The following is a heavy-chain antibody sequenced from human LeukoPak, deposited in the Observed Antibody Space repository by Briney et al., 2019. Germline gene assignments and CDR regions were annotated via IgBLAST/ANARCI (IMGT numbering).Heavy chain of an antibody. D-gene: IGHD2-15*01. J-gene: IGHJ4*02. CDR3: ASPGWLGYCSGGSCYPEG. V-gene: IGHV4-4*07. Sequence: SETLSLTCTVSGGSISSYYWSWIRQPAGKGLESIGHISTSGSTNYNPSLKSRVTMSVDTSKNQFSLKLSSVTAADTAVYYCASPGWLGYCSGGSCYPEGWGQGTLVTVSS. CDR1: GGSISSYY. CDR2: ISTSGST.